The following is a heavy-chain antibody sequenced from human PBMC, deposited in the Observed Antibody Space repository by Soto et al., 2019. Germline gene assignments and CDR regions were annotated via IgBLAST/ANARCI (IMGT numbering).Heavy chain of an antibody. D-gene: IGHD6-13*01. CDR1: GGSISSYY. V-gene: IGHV4-39*01. Sequence: SETLSLTFTVSGGSISSYYWGWIRQPPGKGLEWIGSIYYSGSTYYNPSLKSRVTISVDTSKNQFSLKLSSVTAADTAVYYCARLVRYSRESTYYFDYWGQGTLVTVSS. J-gene: IGHJ4*02. CDR2: IYYSGST. CDR3: ARLVRYSRESTYYFDY.